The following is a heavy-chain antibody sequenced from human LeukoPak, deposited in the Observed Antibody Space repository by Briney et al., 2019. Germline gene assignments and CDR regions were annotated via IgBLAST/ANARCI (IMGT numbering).Heavy chain of an antibody. CDR1: GGSISSSSYY. CDR2: IYYSGST. Sequence: SETLSLTCTVSGGSISSSSYYWGWIRQPPGKGLEWIGSIYYSGSTYYNPSLKSRVTISVDTSKNQFSLKLSSVTAADTAVYYCARVHWYLDLWGRGTLVTVSS. J-gene: IGHJ2*01. V-gene: IGHV4-39*07. CDR3: ARVHWYLDL.